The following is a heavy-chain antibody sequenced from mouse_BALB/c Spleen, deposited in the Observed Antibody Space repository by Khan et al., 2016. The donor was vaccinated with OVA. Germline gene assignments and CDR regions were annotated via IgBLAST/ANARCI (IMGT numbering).Heavy chain of an antibody. CDR3: ARTDKIKD. J-gene: IGHJ2*01. CDR1: GYSITSGYG. V-gene: IGHV3-2*02. Sequence: EVQLQESGPGLVKPSQSLSLTCTVTGYSITSGYGWNWIRQFPGNKLEWMVFISYSGSTNYNPSLKSRISITRDTSNNQFFLQLNSVTTENKAREDGARTDKIKDWGQGTTLTVSS. CDR2: ISYSGST.